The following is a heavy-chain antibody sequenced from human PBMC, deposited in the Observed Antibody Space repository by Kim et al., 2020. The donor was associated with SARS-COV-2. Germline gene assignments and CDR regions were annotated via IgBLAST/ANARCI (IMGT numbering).Heavy chain of an antibody. CDR1: GFTFSSYG. J-gene: IGHJ6*02. Sequence: GGSLRLSCAASGFTFSSYGMHWVRQAPGKGLEWVAVISYDGSNKYYADSVKGRFTISRDNSKNTLYLQMNSLRAEDTAVYYCAKDLGPCSSSQLLSGYYGMDVWGQGTTVTVSS. CDR2: ISYDGSNK. CDR3: AKDLGPCSSSQLLSGYYGMDV. V-gene: IGHV3-30*18. D-gene: IGHD6-13*01.